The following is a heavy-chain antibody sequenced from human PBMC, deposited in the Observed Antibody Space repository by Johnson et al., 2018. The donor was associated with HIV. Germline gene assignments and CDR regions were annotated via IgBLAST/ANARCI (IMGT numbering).Heavy chain of an antibody. CDR3: AREQYGGNSNAGDGFDI. Sequence: QVLLVESGGGVVQPGGSLILSCAASGFTFSSYAMHWVRQAPGRGLEWVALMSYDGSNKYYAASVKGRLTISRDNSKNTLYLQMNSLRAEDTAVYYCAREQYGGNSNAGDGFDIWGQGTMVTVSS. D-gene: IGHD4-23*01. CDR2: MSYDGSNK. CDR1: GFTFSSYA. J-gene: IGHJ3*02. V-gene: IGHV3-30-3*01.